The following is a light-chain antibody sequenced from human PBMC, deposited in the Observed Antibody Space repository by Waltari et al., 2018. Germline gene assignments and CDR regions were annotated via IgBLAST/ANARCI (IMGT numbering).Light chain of an antibody. Sequence: QSALTQPPSVSGSPGQSVTIPCTGTSNDVGRYNRVSWYQQSPGTAPKLIIYEVSDRPAGVPHRFAGSKSGDTASLTSSGLQAEDEADYYCASYIDTTTVTFGGGTKLTVL. CDR3: ASYIDTTTVT. J-gene: IGLJ2*01. V-gene: IGLV2-18*02. CDR2: EVS. CDR1: SNDVGRYNR.